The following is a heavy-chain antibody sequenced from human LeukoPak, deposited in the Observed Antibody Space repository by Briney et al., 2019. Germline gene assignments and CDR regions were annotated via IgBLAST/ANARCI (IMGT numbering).Heavy chain of an antibody. D-gene: IGHD1-26*01. J-gene: IGHJ4*02. Sequence: GGSLRLSCAASGFTFSSYAMSWVRQAPGKGLEWVSSISSSSSYIYYADSVKGRFTISRDNAKNSLYLRMNSLRAEDTAVYYCARPPTALVGATGGSHWGQGTLVTVSS. V-gene: IGHV3-21*01. CDR2: ISSSSSYI. CDR3: ARPPTALVGATGGSH. CDR1: GFTFSSYA.